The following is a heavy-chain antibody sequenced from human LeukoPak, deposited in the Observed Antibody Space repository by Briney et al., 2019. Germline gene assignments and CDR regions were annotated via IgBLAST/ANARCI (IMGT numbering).Heavy chain of an antibody. Sequence: AGGSLRLSCAASGFTFSSYSMNWVRQAPGKGLEWVSYISSSSSTIYYADSVKGRFTISRDNAKNSLYLQMNSLRAEDTAVYYCARGGGYSYGSLGYWGQGTLVTVSS. CDR3: ARGGGYSYGSLGY. D-gene: IGHD5-18*01. J-gene: IGHJ4*02. CDR1: GFTFSSYS. V-gene: IGHV3-48*01. CDR2: ISSSSSTI.